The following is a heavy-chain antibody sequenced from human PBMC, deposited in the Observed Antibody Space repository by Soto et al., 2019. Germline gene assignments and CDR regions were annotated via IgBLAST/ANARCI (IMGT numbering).Heavy chain of an antibody. CDR1: GFTFSSYA. V-gene: IGHV3-30-3*01. J-gene: IGHJ4*02. Sequence: GGSLRLSCAASGFTFSSYAMHWVRQAPGKGLEWVAVISYDGSNKYYADSVKGRFTISRDNSKNTLYLQMNSLRAEDTAVYYCARDTYYYDSSGYYCPDYWGQGTLVTVSS. CDR3: ARDTYYYDSSGYYCPDY. D-gene: IGHD3-22*01. CDR2: ISYDGSNK.